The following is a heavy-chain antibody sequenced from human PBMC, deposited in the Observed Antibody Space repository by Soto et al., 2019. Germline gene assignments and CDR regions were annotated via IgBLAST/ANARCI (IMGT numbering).Heavy chain of an antibody. CDR2: ISYDGSNK. CDR3: AKETWAAAARLPFFDY. J-gene: IGHJ4*02. V-gene: IGHV3-30*18. CDR1: GFTFSSYG. D-gene: IGHD6-13*01. Sequence: GGSLRLSCAASGFTFSSYGMHWVRQAPGKGLEWVAVISYDGSNKYYADSVKGRFTISRDNSKNTLYLQMNSLRAEDTAVYYCAKETWAAAARLPFFDYWGQGTLVTVSS.